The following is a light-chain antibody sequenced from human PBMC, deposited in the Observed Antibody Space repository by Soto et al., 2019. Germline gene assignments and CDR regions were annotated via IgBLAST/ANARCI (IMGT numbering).Light chain of an antibody. V-gene: IGKV1-33*01. J-gene: IGKJ3*01. CDR2: GAS. CDR1: QDIRTS. CDR3: QHYNNLPPCA. Sequence: DIQMTQSPSSLSASVGARVSITCQASQDIRTSLSWFQHKPGRAPKLLIYGASYLETGVPSRFRGSGSETDFTFTITSLQSEDIATYFGQHYNNLPPCAFGPGAIVDIK.